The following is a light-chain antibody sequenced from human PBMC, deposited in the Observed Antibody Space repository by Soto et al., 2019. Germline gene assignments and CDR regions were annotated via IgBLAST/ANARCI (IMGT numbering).Light chain of an antibody. J-gene: IGKJ3*01. CDR3: QKYNSAPPGFT. CDR1: QGISNY. V-gene: IGKV1-27*01. Sequence: DIPMTQSPSSLSASVGDRVTITCRASQGISNYLAWYQQKPGKVPKLLIYAASTLQSGVPSRFSGSGSGTDFTLTISSLQPDDVATYYCQKYNSAPPGFTFGPGTKVDIK. CDR2: AAS.